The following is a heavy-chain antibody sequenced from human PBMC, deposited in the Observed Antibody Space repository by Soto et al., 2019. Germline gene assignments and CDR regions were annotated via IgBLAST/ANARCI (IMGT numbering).Heavy chain of an antibody. J-gene: IGHJ6*02. Sequence: ASVKVSCKASGYTFTSYDINWVRQATGQGLEWMGWMNPNSGNTGYAQKFQGRVTMTRNTSISTAYMELSSLRSEDTAVYYCARWVCITETTQNRDYYYYYGMDVWGQGTTVTVSS. CDR2: MNPNSGNT. CDR1: GYTFTSYD. V-gene: IGHV1-8*01. D-gene: IGHD1-7*01. CDR3: ARWVCITETTQNRDYYYYYGMDV.